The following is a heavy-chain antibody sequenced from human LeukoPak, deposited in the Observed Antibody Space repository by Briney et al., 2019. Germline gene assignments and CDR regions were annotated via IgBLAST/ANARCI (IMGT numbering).Heavy chain of an antibody. D-gene: IGHD3-22*01. J-gene: IGHJ4*02. Sequence: PGGSLRLSCAASGFTFSSHSMNWVRLAPGKGLEWVSYISSSSSTIYYADSVKGRFTISRDNAKNLLYLQMNSLRAEDTAVYYCARGAYYYEDWGQGTLVTVSS. CDR1: GFTFSSHS. CDR2: ISSSSSTI. CDR3: ARGAYYYED. V-gene: IGHV3-48*01.